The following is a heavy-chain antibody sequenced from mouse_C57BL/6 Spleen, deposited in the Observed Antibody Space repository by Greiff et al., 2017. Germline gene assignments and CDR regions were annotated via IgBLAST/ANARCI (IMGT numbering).Heavy chain of an antibody. D-gene: IGHD3-2*02. CDR3: AGDSSGFPLAY. Sequence: VQLQQSGPELVKPGASVKISCKASGYTFTDYYMNWVKQSHGKSLEWIGDINPNNGGTSYNQKFKGKATLTVDKSSSTASMELRSLTSEDSAVXDCAGDSSGFPLAYWGKGTLVTVSA. J-gene: IGHJ3*01. CDR2: INPNNGGT. V-gene: IGHV1-26*01. CDR1: GYTFTDYY.